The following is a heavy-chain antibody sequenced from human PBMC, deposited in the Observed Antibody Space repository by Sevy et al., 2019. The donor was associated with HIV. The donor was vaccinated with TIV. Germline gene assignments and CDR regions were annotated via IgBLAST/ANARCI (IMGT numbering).Heavy chain of an antibody. CDR3: AKALNPALESMLQGNLPTLKGFDV. CDR1: GFTFNTHA. V-gene: IGHV3-23*01. Sequence: GGSLRLSCAASGFTFNTHAMTWVRQAPGKGLEWVSSITGTAYGTHYADSVKGRFTVSRDNPKNVLYLQMNSLRADDTAVYYCAKALNPALESMLQGNLPTLKGFDVWGQGTMVTVSS. D-gene: IGHD2-8*01. CDR2: ITGTAYGT. J-gene: IGHJ3*01.